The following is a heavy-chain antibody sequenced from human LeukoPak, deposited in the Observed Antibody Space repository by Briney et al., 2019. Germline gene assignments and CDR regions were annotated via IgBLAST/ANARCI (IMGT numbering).Heavy chain of an antibody. D-gene: IGHD4-17*01. Sequence: ASVKVSCKASGGTFSSYAISWVRQAPGQGLEWMGGIIPIFGTANYAQKFQGRVTITADESTSTAYMELSSLRSEDTAVYYCARAGNNDYGDYVGHYFDYWGQGTLVTVSS. CDR2: IIPIFGTA. V-gene: IGHV1-69*01. J-gene: IGHJ4*02. CDR1: GGTFSSYA. CDR3: ARAGNNDYGDYVGHYFDY.